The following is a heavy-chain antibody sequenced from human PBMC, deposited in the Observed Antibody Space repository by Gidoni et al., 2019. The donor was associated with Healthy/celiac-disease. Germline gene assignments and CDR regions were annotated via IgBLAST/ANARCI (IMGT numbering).Heavy chain of an antibody. CDR2: IHDSGST. D-gene: IGHD4-4*01. Sequence: QVQLQESVPGLVKPSQTLAPTCTVSGGSISSGGYYWSWIRQHPGKGLEWIVYIHDSGSTYYNPSLKSRVTISVDTSKNQFSLKLSSATAAYTAVYYCARARPDAKTTVTTTGYFDLGGRGTLVTVSS. CDR1: GGSISSGGYY. J-gene: IGHJ2*01. CDR3: ARARPDAKTTVTTTGYFDL. V-gene: IGHV4-31*03.